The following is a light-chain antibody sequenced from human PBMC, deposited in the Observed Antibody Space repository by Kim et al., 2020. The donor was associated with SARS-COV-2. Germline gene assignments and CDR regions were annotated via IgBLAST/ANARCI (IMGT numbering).Light chain of an antibody. CDR1: QSVSSRY. Sequence: EIVLTQSPGTLSLSPGERATLSCRASQSVSSRYFAWYQQKPGQAPRLLIYGASSRATGIPDRFSGSGSGTDFTLTISRLEPEDFAVYYWQQFGRSSWTFGQGTKVDIK. V-gene: IGKV3-20*01. CDR3: QQFGRSSWT. CDR2: GAS. J-gene: IGKJ1*01.